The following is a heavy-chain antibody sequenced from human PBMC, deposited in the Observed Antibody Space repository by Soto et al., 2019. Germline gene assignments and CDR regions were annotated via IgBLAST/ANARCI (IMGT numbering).Heavy chain of an antibody. V-gene: IGHV1-69*04. CDR3: ASGWLVRDAFGV. CDR2: IIPILGIA. CDR1: GGTFSSYA. J-gene: IGHJ3*01. D-gene: IGHD6-19*01. Sequence: SVKVSCKASGGTFSSYAISWVRQAPGQGLEWMGRIIPILGIANYAQKFQGRVTITADKSTSAAYMELSSLRSEDTAVYYCASGWLVRDAFGVWGQGTMVTVSS.